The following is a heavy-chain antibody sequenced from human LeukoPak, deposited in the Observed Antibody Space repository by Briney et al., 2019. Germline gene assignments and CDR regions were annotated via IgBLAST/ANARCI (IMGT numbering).Heavy chain of an antibody. CDR1: GYTLTELS. V-gene: IGHV1-24*01. CDR2: FDPEDGET. CDR3: AVGSSSWYYFDY. D-gene: IGHD6-13*01. J-gene: IGHJ4*02. Sequence: ASVKVSCKVSGYTLTELSMHWVRQAPGKGLEWMGGFDPEDGETIYAQKFQGRVTMTKDTSTDTAYMELSSLRSEDTAVYYCAVGSSSWYYFDYWGQGTLVTVSS.